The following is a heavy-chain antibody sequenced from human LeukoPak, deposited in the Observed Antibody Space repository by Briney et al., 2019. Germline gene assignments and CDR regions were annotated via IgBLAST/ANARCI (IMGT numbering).Heavy chain of an antibody. V-gene: IGHV3-66*01. CDR3: ASDDLTRY. CDR1: GFTVSSNY. Sequence: GGSLRLSCAASGFTVSSNYMSWVRQAPGKGLEWVSVIYSGGSTYYADSVKGRFTISRDNSKNTLYLQMYSLRAEDTAVYYRASDDLTRYWGQGTLVTVSS. CDR2: IYSGGST. J-gene: IGHJ4*02. D-gene: IGHD3-9*01.